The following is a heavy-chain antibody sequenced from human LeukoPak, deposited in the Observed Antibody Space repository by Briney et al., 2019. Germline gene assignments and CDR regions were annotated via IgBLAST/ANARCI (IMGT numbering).Heavy chain of an antibody. CDR2: ISSSSSYI. D-gene: IGHD3-10*01. CDR1: GFTFSSYS. V-gene: IGHV3-21*04. J-gene: IGHJ4*02. CDR3: AKGVVRVSDQIFDY. Sequence: GGSLRLSCAASGFTFSSYSMNWVRQAPGKGLEWVSSISSSSSYIYYAGSVKGRFTISRDNAKNSLYLQMNSLRTEDTALYYCAKGVVRVSDQIFDYWGQGTLVTVSS.